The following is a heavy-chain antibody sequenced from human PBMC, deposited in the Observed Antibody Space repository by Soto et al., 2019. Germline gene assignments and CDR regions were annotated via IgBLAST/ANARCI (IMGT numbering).Heavy chain of an antibody. CDR1: GFSLNTGGVG. CDR3: ARAQWFGDPFDY. V-gene: IGHV2-5*02. J-gene: IGHJ4*02. CDR2: IYWDDDK. Sequence: QITLKESGPTLVKPTQTLTLTCTFSGFSLNTGGVGVGWIRQSPGKALEWLALIYWDDDKRYSASLQSRLTITKDTSKSQVILTMTNMVTVDTATYFCARAQWFGDPFDYWGQGTLVTVSS. D-gene: IGHD3-10*01.